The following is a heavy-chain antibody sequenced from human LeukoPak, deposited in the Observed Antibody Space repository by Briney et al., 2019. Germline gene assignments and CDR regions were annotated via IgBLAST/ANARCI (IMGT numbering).Heavy chain of an antibody. CDR3: AKNYDYVWGSYRHNYFDY. CDR1: GFTFSSYA. J-gene: IGHJ4*02. Sequence: PGGSLRLSCAASGFTFSSYAMSWVRQAPGKGLEWVSAISGSGGSTYYADSVKGRFTISRDNSKNTQYLQMNSLRAEDTAVYYCAKNYDYVWGSYRHNYFDYWGQGTLVTVSS. D-gene: IGHD3-16*02. V-gene: IGHV3-23*01. CDR2: ISGSGGST.